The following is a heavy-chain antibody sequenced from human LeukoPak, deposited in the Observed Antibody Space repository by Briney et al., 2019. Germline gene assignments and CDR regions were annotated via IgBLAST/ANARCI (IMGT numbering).Heavy chain of an antibody. D-gene: IGHD2/OR15-2a*01. CDR3: VRNIGHETFDY. Sequence: PGGSLRLSCAASGFTFSNYWMSWVRQAPGKGLEWVANIKQHGSEKYYVDSVKGRFTISRDNAKNSLYLQMNSLRAEDTAVYYCVRNIGHETFDYWGQGTLVTVTS. CDR2: IKQHGSEK. CDR1: GFTFSNYW. J-gene: IGHJ4*02. V-gene: IGHV3-7*03.